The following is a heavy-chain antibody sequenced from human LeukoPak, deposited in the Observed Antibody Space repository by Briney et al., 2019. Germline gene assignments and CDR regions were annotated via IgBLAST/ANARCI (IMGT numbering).Heavy chain of an antibody. CDR2: ISGSGGRT. Sequence: PGGCLRLSRAAPGFTFSTYAMSGVRQAPGKGREWVLTISGSGGRTYYAESVMRRFTISRDDSKNTLYLQMNSLRAEDTAVYYCATDTKFDYWGQGTLVTVSS. V-gene: IGHV3-23*01. CDR3: ATDTKFDY. J-gene: IGHJ4*02. CDR1: GFTFSTYA.